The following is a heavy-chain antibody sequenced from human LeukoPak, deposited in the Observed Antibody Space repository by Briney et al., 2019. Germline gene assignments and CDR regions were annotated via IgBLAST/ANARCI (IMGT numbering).Heavy chain of an antibody. V-gene: IGHV4-59*01. CDR3: ARDGSPPYGDNTFDY. D-gene: IGHD4-17*01. J-gene: IGHJ4*02. CDR2: IYYSGST. CDR1: GGSISSYY. Sequence: SETLSLTCTVSGGSISSYYWSWIRQPPGKGLEWIGYIYYSGSTNYNPSLKSRVTISVDTSKNQSSLKLSSVTAADTAVYYCARDGSPPYGDNTFDYWGQGTLVTVSS.